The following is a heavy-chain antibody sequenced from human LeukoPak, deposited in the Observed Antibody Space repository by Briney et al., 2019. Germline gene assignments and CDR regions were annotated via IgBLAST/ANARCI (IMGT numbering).Heavy chain of an antibody. Sequence: GGSLRLSCAASGLTFDDYAMHWVRQVTGKGLEWVSGISWNSGNIEYADSVKGRFTISRDNAKKSLFLQMNSLRADDTALYYCARDPYYSSSSPYFDYWGQGVLVTVSS. CDR2: ISWNSGNI. V-gene: IGHV3-9*01. CDR1: GLTFDDYA. CDR3: ARDPYYSSSSPYFDY. D-gene: IGHD6-6*01. J-gene: IGHJ4*02.